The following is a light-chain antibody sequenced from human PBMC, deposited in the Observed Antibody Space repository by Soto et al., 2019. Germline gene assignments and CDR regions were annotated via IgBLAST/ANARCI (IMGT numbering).Light chain of an antibody. CDR2: DVT. J-gene: IGLJ2*01. CDR3: SSYVSSSTI. CDR1: SSDIGGYNY. V-gene: IGLV2-14*03. Sequence: QSALTQPASVSGSPGQSITISCTGSSSDIGGYNYVSWYQQHPGKAPKLLIYDVTYRPSGISDRFSGSKSGNTASLTISGLQPDGEAYYYCSSYVSSSTIFGRGTKLNVL.